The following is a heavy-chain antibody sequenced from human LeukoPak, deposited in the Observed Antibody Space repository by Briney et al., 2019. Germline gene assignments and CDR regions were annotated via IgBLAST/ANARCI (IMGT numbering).Heavy chain of an antibody. V-gene: IGHV4-4*02. CDR1: GGSISSSNW. CDR3: ARDSSGWYVVLDY. J-gene: IGHJ4*02. Sequence: SETLSLTCAVSGGSISSSNWWSWVRQPPGKGLEWIGEIYHSGSTTYNPSLKSRVTISVDKSKNQFSLKLSSVTAADTAVYYCARDSSGWYVVLDYWGQGTLVTVSS. D-gene: IGHD6-19*01. CDR2: IYHSGST.